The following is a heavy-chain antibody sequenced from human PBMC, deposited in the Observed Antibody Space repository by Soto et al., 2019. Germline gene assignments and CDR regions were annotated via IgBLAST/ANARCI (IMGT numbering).Heavy chain of an antibody. D-gene: IGHD2-15*01. CDR2: IRSKAYGGTT. CDR1: GFTFGDYA. J-gene: IGHJ4*02. Sequence: GGSLRLSCTASGFTFGDYAMSWFRQAPGKGLEWVGFIRSKAYGGTTEYTASVKGRFTISRDDSKSIAYLQMNSLKTVDTAVYYCTRFGPLYCSGGSCYPDCWGQGTLVTVSS. V-gene: IGHV3-49*01. CDR3: TRFGPLYCSGGSCYPDC.